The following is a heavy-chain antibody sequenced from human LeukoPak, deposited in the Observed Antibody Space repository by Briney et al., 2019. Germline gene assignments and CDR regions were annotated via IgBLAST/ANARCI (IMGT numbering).Heavy chain of an antibody. CDR1: GFTFSSYA. CDR2: ISYDGSNK. Sequence: PGRSLRLSCAASGFTFSSYAMHWVRQAPGKGLEWVAVISYDGSNKYYADSVKGRFTISRDNSKNTLYLQMNSLRAEDTAVYYCARDSLVWGEGDAFDIWGQGTMVTVSS. V-gene: IGHV3-30-3*01. CDR3: ARDSLVWGEGDAFDI. D-gene: IGHD7-27*01. J-gene: IGHJ3*02.